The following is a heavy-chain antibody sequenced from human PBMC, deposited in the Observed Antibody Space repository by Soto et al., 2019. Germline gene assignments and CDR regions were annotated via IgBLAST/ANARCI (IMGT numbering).Heavy chain of an antibody. CDR2: INHSGST. V-gene: IGHV4-34*01. D-gene: IGHD6-13*01. J-gene: IGHJ5*02. Sequence: QVQLQQWGAGLLKPSETLSLTCAVSGGSFSGYYWSWIRQPPGKGLEWIGEINHSGSTNYNPSLKRRVTIPVDTPKHQFSLKLSSVTAADTAXXXXXXXXRSSWWGWFAPWGQGTLVX. CDR1: GGSFSGYY. CDR3: XXXXRSSWWGWFAP.